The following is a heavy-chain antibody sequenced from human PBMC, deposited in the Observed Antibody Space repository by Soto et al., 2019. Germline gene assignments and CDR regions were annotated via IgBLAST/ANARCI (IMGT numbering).Heavy chain of an antibody. D-gene: IGHD3-9*01. Sequence: QVQLVQSGAEVKKPGASVKVSCKASGYTFTSYGISWVRQAPGQGLEWMGWISAYNGNTNYAQKLQGRVTMTTDTSTSTAYMELRSLRSDDTAVYYCARADRVGQYDILTGSASYWGQGTLVTVSS. J-gene: IGHJ4*02. CDR1: GYTFTSYG. CDR2: ISAYNGNT. V-gene: IGHV1-18*01. CDR3: ARADRVGQYDILTGSASY.